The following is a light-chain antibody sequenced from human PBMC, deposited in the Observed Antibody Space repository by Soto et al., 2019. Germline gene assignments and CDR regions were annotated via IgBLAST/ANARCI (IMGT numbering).Light chain of an antibody. CDR1: SREVGGYNY. CDR2: DVT. V-gene: IGLV2-14*01. CDR3: SSYRRGSTYV. J-gene: IGLJ1*01. Sequence: QSALTQPASVSGSPGQSITVSCTGTSREVGGYNYVSWYQQYPGKVPRLMIYDVTNRPSGVSNRFSGSKSGNTASLTISGLQAEDEADYYCSSYRRGSTYVFGTGTKSPS.